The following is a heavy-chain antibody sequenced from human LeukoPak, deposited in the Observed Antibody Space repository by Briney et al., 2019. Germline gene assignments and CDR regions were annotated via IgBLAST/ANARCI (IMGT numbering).Heavy chain of an antibody. J-gene: IGHJ4*02. V-gene: IGHV4-38-2*02. CDR3: ARHCGGDCYSAYFDY. CDR2: IYHSGST. Sequence: SETLSLTCTVSGYSISSGYYWGWIRQPPGKGLEWIGSIYHSGSTNYNPSLRSRVTISVDKSKNQFSLKLSSVTAADTAVYYCARHCGGDCYSAYFDYWGQGTLVTVSS. CDR1: GYSISSGYY. D-gene: IGHD2-21*02.